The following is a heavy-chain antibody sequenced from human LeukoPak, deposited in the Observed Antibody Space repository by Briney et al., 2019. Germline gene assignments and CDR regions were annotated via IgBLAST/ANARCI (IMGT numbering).Heavy chain of an antibody. Sequence: GGSLRLSCAASGFTFSSYAMHWVRQAPGKGLEWVAVISYDGSNKYYADSVKGRFTISRDNSKNTLYLQMNSLRAEDTAVYYCAISPYSSSPNWGQGTLVTVSS. D-gene: IGHD6-13*01. J-gene: IGHJ4*02. CDR3: AISPYSSSPN. V-gene: IGHV3-30-3*01. CDR2: ISYDGSNK. CDR1: GFTFSSYA.